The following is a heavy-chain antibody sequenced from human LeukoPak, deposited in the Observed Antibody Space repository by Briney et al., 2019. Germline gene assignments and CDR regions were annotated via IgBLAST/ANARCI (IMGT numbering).Heavy chain of an antibody. V-gene: IGHV1-18*01. D-gene: IGHD3-9*01. CDR2: ISAYNGNT. CDR1: GYTFTSYG. CDR3: ARGERGSYDILTGAFDI. Sequence: GASVKVSCKASGYTFTSYGISWVRQAPGQGLEWMGWISAYNGNTNYAQKLQGRVTMTTDTSTSTAYMELRSLRSDDTAVYYCARGERGSYDILTGAFDIWGQGTMVTVSS. J-gene: IGHJ3*02.